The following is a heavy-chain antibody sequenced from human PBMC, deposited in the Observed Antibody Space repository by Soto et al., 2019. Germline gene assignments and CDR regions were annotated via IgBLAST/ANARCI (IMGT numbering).Heavy chain of an antibody. D-gene: IGHD2-15*01. V-gene: IGHV4-31*03. Sequence: QVQLQESGPGLVKPSQTLSLTCTVSGGSISSGGYYWSWIRQHPGKGLEWIGYIYYSGSTYYNPSLKSRVTIAVDTSKNQFSLKLSSVTAADTAVYYCARVGIYGGNPDAFDIWGQGTMVTVSS. CDR1: GGSISSGGYY. CDR3: ARVGIYGGNPDAFDI. CDR2: IYYSGST. J-gene: IGHJ3*02.